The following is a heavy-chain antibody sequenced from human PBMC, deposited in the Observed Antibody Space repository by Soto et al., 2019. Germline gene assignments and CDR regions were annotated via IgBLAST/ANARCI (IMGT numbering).Heavy chain of an antibody. CDR3: ARGRVDYYDSSGYYPVYGMDV. CDR1: GGSISSSNW. J-gene: IGHJ6*02. D-gene: IGHD3-22*01. Sequence: SVPLSVTCGVAGGSISSSNWWSWVRQPPGKGLEWIGEIYHSGSTNYNPSLKSRVTISVDKSKNQFSLKLSSVTAADTAVYYCARGRVDYYDSSGYYPVYGMDVWGQGTTVTVSS. V-gene: IGHV4-4*02. CDR2: IYHSGST.